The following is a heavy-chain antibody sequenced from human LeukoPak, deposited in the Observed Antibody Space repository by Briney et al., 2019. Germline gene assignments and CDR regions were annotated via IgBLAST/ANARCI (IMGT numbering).Heavy chain of an antibody. V-gene: IGHV1-2*04. CDR1: GYTFTGYY. Sequence: GASVKVSCKASGYTFTGYYMHWVRQAPGQGLEWMGWINPNSGGTNYAQKFQGWVTMTRDTSISTAYMELSRLRSDDTAVYYCARVTMVRGVINWFDPWGQGTLVTVSS. CDR2: INPNSGGT. CDR3: ARVTMVRGVINWFDP. D-gene: IGHD3-10*01. J-gene: IGHJ5*02.